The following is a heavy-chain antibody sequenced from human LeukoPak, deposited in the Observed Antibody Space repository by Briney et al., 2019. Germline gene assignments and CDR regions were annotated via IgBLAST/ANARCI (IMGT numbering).Heavy chain of an antibody. V-gene: IGHV4-59*01. CDR3: ARPVSSGSYSGAFDI. D-gene: IGHD3-10*01. CDR1: GGSISSYY. CDR2: VYYSGST. J-gene: IGHJ3*02. Sequence: SETLSLTCTVSGGSISSYYWSWIRQPPGKGLEWIGYVYYSGSTDCNPSLESRVTISVDTSKNHFSLKLNSVTAADTAVYYCARPVSSGSYSGAFDIWGQGTRVTVSS.